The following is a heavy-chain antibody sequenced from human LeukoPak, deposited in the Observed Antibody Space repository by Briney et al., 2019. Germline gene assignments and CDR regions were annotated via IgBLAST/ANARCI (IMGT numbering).Heavy chain of an antibody. CDR3: ARGYSGYDLPDY. J-gene: IGHJ4*02. CDR1: GYIFTSYW. CDR2: IYPGDSDT. Sequence: GESLKISCKGSGYIFTSYWIPWVRQMPGKGLEWMGIIYPGDSDTTYSPSFQGQVTISVDKSITTAYLQWSSLKASDSAMYYCARGYSGYDLPDYWGQGTLVTVSS. D-gene: IGHD5-12*01. V-gene: IGHV5-51*01.